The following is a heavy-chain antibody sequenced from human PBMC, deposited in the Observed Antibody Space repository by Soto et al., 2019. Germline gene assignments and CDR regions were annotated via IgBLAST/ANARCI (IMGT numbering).Heavy chain of an antibody. J-gene: IGHJ4*02. CDR2: IYYSGGT. V-gene: IGHV4-31*03. CDR1: GGSISSGGYY. Sequence: SETLSLTCTVSGGSISSGGYYWSWIRQHPGKGLEWIGYIYYSGGTYYNPSLKSRVTISVDTSKNQFSLKLSSVTAADTAVYYCARGGYGDYLYFDYWGQGTLVTSPQ. CDR3: ARGGYGDYLYFDY. D-gene: IGHD4-17*01.